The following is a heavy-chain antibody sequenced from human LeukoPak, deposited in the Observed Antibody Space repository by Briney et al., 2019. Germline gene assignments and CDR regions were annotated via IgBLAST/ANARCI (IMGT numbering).Heavy chain of an antibody. CDR3: ARDPSYSGYDSLDY. CDR2: ISYDGSNK. J-gene: IGHJ4*02. CDR1: GFTFSSYA. Sequence: GRSLRLSCAASGFTFSSYAMHWVRQAPGKGLEWAALISYDGSNKYYADSVKGRFTISRDNSKNTLYLQMNSLRSEDTAVYYCARDPSYSGYDSLDYWGQGTLVTVSS. V-gene: IGHV3-30*04. D-gene: IGHD5-12*01.